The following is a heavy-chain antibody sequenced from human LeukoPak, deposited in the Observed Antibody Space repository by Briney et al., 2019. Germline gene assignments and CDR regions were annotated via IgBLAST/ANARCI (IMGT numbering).Heavy chain of an antibody. CDR2: IYTSGST. J-gene: IGHJ4*02. V-gene: IGHV4-4*07. CDR3: ARDPYSGSYFFDY. D-gene: IGHD1-26*01. Sequence: SVTLSLTCTVSGGSMSSYYWSWIRQPAGKGLEWIGRIYTSGSTNYNPSLKSRVTMSVDTSKNQFSLKLSSVTAADTAVYYCARDPYSGSYFFDYWGQGTLVTVSS. CDR1: GGSMSSYY.